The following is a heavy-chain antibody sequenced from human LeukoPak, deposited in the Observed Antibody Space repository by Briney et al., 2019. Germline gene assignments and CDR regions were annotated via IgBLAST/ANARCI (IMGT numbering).Heavy chain of an antibody. Sequence: GGSLRLSCAASGFTFSSYSMNWVRQAPGKGLEWVSSISSSSSYIYYADSVKGRFTISRDNAKNSLYLQMNSLRAEDTAVYYCARTIAAAGSRGLYWGQGTLVTVSS. CDR3: ARTIAAAGSRGLY. CDR2: ISSSSSYI. D-gene: IGHD6-13*01. J-gene: IGHJ4*02. V-gene: IGHV3-21*01. CDR1: GFTFSSYS.